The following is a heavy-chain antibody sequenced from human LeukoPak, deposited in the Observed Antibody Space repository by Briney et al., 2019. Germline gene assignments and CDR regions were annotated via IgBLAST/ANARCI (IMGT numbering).Heavy chain of an antibody. D-gene: IGHD2-2*01. Sequence: GGSLRLSCAASGFTFSSYGMHWVRQAPGKGLEWVAFIRYDGSNKYYADSVKGRFTISRDNAKNSLYLQMNSLRAEDTALYYCATHRGAAIPSSFDYWGQGTLVTVSS. CDR2: IRYDGSNK. V-gene: IGHV3-30*02. CDR3: ATHRGAAIPSSFDY. J-gene: IGHJ4*02. CDR1: GFTFSSYG.